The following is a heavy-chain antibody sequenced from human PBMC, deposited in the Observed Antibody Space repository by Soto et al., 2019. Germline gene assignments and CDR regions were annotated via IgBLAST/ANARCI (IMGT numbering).Heavy chain of an antibody. J-gene: IGHJ4*02. Sequence: EVQLLESGGGLVQPGGSLRLSCVASGFTFGDRAMGWVRQPPGRGLQWVAAIIGGPANRAYYTASVKGRFTISRDNSNSTLYLQMNSLRAGDTSVYYWAKDKMEHWLVGGYFENWGQGALVTVSS. D-gene: IGHD6-19*01. V-gene: IGHV3-23*01. CDR3: AKDKMEHWLVGGYFEN. CDR2: IIGGPANRA. CDR1: GFTFGDRA.